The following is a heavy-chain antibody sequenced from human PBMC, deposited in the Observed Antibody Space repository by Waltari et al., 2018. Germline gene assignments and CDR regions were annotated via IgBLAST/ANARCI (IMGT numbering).Heavy chain of an antibody. J-gene: IGHJ3*02. D-gene: IGHD1-26*01. CDR3: AAGVRVGPFHGTYACDI. Sequence: EVQLVQSGAEVKKPGATVKISCKVSGYTFTDYYMHWVQQAPGKGLEWMGLVDPEEVGTIYAEKFQGRVTITADTSTDTAYRELSSLRAEDTAVYYCAAGVRVGPFHGTYACDIWGQGTMVTVSS. CDR1: GYTFTDYY. CDR2: VDPEEVGT. V-gene: IGHV1-69-2*01.